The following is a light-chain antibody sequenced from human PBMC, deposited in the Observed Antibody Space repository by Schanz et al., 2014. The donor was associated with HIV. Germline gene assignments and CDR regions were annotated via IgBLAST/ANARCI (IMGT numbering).Light chain of an antibody. CDR2: EVS. CDR3: AAWDDSLNGVV. V-gene: IGLV2-14*01. Sequence: QSALTQPASVSGSPGQSITISCTGTSSDVGGYNYVSWYQQHPGKAPKLMIYEVSKRPSGVPDRFSGSKSGTSSSLAISGLQSEDEADYYCAAWDDSLNGVVFGGGTKPTVL. CDR1: SSDVGGYNY. J-gene: IGLJ2*01.